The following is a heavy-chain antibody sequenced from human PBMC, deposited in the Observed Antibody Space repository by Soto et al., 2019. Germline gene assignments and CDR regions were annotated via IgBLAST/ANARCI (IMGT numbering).Heavy chain of an antibody. J-gene: IGHJ6*03. V-gene: IGHV3-15*01. CDR2: IKSKTDGGTT. Sequence: EVQLVESGGGLVKPGGSLRLSCAASGFTFGNAWMSWVRQAPGKGLEWVGRIKSKTDGGTTDYAAPVKGRFTISRDDSKNTLYLQMNSLKTEDTAVYYCTTHRYCSGGSCYLSYYYYYYMDVWGKGTTVTVSS. CDR3: TTHRYCSGGSCYLSYYYYYYMDV. D-gene: IGHD2-15*01. CDR1: GFTFGNAW.